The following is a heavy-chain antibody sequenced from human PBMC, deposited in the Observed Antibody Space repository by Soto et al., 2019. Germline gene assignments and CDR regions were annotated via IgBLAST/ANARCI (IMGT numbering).Heavy chain of an antibody. CDR3: ARDRPPRYGMDV. Sequence: SVKVSCKVSGGTFSTYAVSCVRQAPGQGLEWMGHIFPIFDTTNYAQKFQGRVTITADKSTTTAYIELSSLRSEDTAVYYCARDRPPRYGMDVWGQGTTVTVSS. J-gene: IGHJ6*02. V-gene: IGHV1-69*06. CDR1: GGTFSTYA. CDR2: IFPIFDTT.